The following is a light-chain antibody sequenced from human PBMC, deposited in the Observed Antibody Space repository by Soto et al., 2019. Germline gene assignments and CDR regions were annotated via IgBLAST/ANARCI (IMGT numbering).Light chain of an antibody. CDR2: EVN. Sequence: QSALTQPPSASGSPGQSVTISCTGTSSDVGGYTFVSWNQQHPDKAPKLMIYEVNKRPPGVPDRFSGSKSGNTASLTVSGLQTEDEADYYCISYAGNNVWVFGGGTKLTVL. CDR1: SSDVGGYTF. J-gene: IGLJ3*02. CDR3: ISYAGNNVWV. V-gene: IGLV2-8*01.